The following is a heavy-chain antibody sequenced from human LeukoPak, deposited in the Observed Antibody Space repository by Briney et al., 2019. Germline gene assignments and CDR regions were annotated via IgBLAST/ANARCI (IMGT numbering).Heavy chain of an antibody. J-gene: IGHJ6*03. Sequence: ASVKVSCKASGYTFTSYDINWVRQATGQGLEWMGWMNPNSGNTGYAQKFQGRVTITRNTSISTAYMELSSLRSEDTAVYYCARYSPNYYYMDVWGKGTTVTVSS. D-gene: IGHD2-21*01. V-gene: IGHV1-8*03. CDR1: GYTFTSYD. CDR3: ARYSPNYYYMDV. CDR2: MNPNSGNT.